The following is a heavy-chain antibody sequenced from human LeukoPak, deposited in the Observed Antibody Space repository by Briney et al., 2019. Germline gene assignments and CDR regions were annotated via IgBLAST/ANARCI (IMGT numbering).Heavy chain of an antibody. V-gene: IGHV3/OR16-10*01. Sequence: GGSLRLSCAGSGFPFSSHGMNWVRQAPGKGLEWVSGISPGGPTYYADSVKGRFTISRENAKNSLYLLMNSLRAGDTAVYYCARVSPDYGGYFDYWGQGTLVTVSS. CDR3: ARVSPDYGGYFDY. J-gene: IGHJ4*02. D-gene: IGHD4-23*01. CDR1: GFPFSSHG. CDR2: ISPGGPT.